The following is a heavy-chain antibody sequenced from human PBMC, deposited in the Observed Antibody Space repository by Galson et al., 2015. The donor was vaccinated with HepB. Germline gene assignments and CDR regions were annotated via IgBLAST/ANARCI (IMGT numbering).Heavy chain of an antibody. V-gene: IGHV6-1*01. CDR3: ARSTYYYGSGSYYTLFDNWFDP. CDR1: GDSVSSNSAA. Sequence: CAISGDSVSSNSAAWNWIRQSPSRGLEGLGRTYYRSKWYNDYAVSVKSRITINPDTSKNQFSLQLNSVTPEDTAVYYCARSTYYYGSGSYYTLFDNWFDPWGQGTLVTVSS. J-gene: IGHJ5*02. D-gene: IGHD3-10*01. CDR2: TYYRSKWYN.